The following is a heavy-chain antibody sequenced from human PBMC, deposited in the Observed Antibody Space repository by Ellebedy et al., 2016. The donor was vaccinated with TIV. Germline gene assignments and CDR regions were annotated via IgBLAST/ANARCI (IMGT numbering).Heavy chain of an antibody. J-gene: IGHJ5*02. CDR1: GGSISSGSSY. D-gene: IGHD3-22*01. CDR2: IYHSGKT. Sequence: SETLSLXCTVSGGSISSGSSYWSWIRQPPGKGLEWIGYIYHSGKTYYNPSLKSRVTISVDRPKNQFSVRLNSVTAADTAVYYCARVRNYYDSSGYYWPYNWFDPWGQGTLVTVSS. CDR3: ARVRNYYDSSGYYWPYNWFDP. V-gene: IGHV4-30-2*01.